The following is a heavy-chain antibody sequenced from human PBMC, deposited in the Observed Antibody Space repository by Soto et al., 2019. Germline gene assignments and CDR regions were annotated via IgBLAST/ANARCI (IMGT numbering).Heavy chain of an antibody. D-gene: IGHD3-22*01. Sequence: SGKVSYKPSRFTFTSSAVQWVRQARGQRLEWIGWIVVGSGNTNYAQKFQERVTITRDMSTSTAYMELSSLRSEDTAVYYCAAEVRDYYDSSGYYQAYYYGMDVWGQGTTVTVSS. J-gene: IGHJ6*02. CDR3: AAEVRDYYDSSGYYQAYYYGMDV. V-gene: IGHV1-58*01. CDR2: IVVGSGNT. CDR1: RFTFTSSA.